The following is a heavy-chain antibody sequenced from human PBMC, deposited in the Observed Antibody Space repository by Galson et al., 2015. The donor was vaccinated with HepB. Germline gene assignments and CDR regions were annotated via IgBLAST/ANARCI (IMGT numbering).Heavy chain of an antibody. J-gene: IGHJ4*02. V-gene: IGHV3-23*01. D-gene: IGHD2-21*01. Sequence: KGLEWVSGISGSGGSAYYADSVKGRFTISRDNSKNRLYLQINSLRAEDTAVFYCAKNRLGGDCFDYWGRGTLVTVSS. CDR3: AKNRLGGDCFDY. CDR2: ISGSGGSA.